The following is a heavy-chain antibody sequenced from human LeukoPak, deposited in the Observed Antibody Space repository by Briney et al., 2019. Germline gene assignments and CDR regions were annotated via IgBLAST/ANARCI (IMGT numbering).Heavy chain of an antibody. Sequence: GGSLRLSCAASGFTFSSYSMNWVRQAPGKGLEWVSSISSSSSYIYYADSVKGRFTISRDNAKNSLYLQMNSLRAEDTAVYYCAREMQWLTSCFDYWGQGTLVTVSS. D-gene: IGHD6-19*01. CDR3: AREMQWLTSCFDY. CDR2: ISSSSSYI. CDR1: GFTFSSYS. V-gene: IGHV3-21*01. J-gene: IGHJ4*02.